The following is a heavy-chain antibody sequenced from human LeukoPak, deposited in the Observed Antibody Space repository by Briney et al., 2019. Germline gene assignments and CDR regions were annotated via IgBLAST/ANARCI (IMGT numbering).Heavy chain of an antibody. Sequence: PGGSQRLSCAASGFTFSSHAMSWVRQAPGKGLEWVSSASGSGGDTYYADSVKGRFTISRDNSKNSLYLQMNSLRAEDTAVYYCARRGVAGDDYWGQGTLVTVSS. CDR2: ASGSGGDT. CDR3: ARRGVAGDDY. J-gene: IGHJ4*02. CDR1: GFTFSSHA. V-gene: IGHV3-23*01. D-gene: IGHD2-15*01.